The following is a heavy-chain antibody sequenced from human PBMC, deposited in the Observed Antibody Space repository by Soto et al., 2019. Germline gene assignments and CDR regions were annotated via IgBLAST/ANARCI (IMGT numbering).Heavy chain of an antibody. CDR3: ARRRVTMVRGVIIRGYFDY. CDR1: GGSISSSSYY. J-gene: IGHJ4*02. D-gene: IGHD3-10*01. Sequence: SETLSLTCTVSGGSISSSSYYWGWIRQPPGKGLEWIGSIYYSGSTYYNPSLKSRVTISVDTSKNQFSLKLSSVTAADTAVYYCARRRVTMVRGVIIRGYFDYWGQGTLVTVSS. V-gene: IGHV4-39*01. CDR2: IYYSGST.